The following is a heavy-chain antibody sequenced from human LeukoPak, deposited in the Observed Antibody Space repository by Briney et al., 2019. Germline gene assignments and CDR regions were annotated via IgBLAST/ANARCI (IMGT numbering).Heavy chain of an antibody. CDR3: ARAYGDYGYPYYYYGMDV. Sequence: ASVKVSCKASGYTFTSYDINWVRQATGQGLERMGWMNTNSGNTGYAQKFQGRVTMTRNTSISTAYMELSSLRSEDTAVYYCARAYGDYGYPYYYYGMDVWGQGTTVTVSS. CDR2: MNTNSGNT. CDR1: GYTFTSYD. J-gene: IGHJ6*02. V-gene: IGHV1-8*01. D-gene: IGHD4-17*01.